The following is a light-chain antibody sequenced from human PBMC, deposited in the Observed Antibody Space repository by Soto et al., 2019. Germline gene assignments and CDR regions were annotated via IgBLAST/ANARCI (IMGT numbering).Light chain of an antibody. CDR2: EGS. J-gene: IGLJ1*01. Sequence: QSVLTQPASVSGSAGQSITISCTGTSSDVGFYDLVSWYQHHPGKAPKLMIYEGSKRPSGVSTRFSGSKSGNTASLTISGLQAEDEADYYCAAWDDSLNGRVFGTGTKVTVL. V-gene: IGLV2-23*01. CDR1: SSDVGFYDL. CDR3: AAWDDSLNGRV.